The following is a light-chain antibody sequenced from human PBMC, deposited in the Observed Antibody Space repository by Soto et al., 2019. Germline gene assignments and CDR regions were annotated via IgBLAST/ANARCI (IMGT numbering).Light chain of an antibody. J-gene: IGLJ1*01. V-gene: IGLV2-11*01. CDR3: SLYTSENTYV. Sequence: QSVLTQPRSVSGSPGQSVTISCTGTTSDVGGYNYVSWYQHHPGKAPKLMIYDVNKRPSGVPDRFSGSKSGNTASLTISGLQAEDESDYYCSLYTSENTYVFGTGTKLTVL. CDR2: DVN. CDR1: TSDVGGYNY.